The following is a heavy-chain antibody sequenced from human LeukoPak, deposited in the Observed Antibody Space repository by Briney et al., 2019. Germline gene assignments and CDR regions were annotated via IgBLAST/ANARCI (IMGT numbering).Heavy chain of an antibody. D-gene: IGHD5-24*01. Sequence: SQTLSLTCTVSGGSISSGDYYWSWIRQPPGKGLEWIGYIYYSGSTYYNPSLKSRVTIPVDTSKNQFSLKLSSVTAADTAVYYCARDRDGYTLDYWGQGILVTVSS. CDR3: ARDRDGYTLDY. J-gene: IGHJ4*02. CDR1: GGSISSGDYY. V-gene: IGHV4-30-4*01. CDR2: IYYSGST.